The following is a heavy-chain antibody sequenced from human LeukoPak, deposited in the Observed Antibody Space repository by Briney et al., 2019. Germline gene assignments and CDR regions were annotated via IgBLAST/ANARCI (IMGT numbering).Heavy chain of an antibody. D-gene: IGHD1-14*01. Sequence: PGGSLRLSCVVSGFTFSSYWMNWVRQAPGKGLEWVANIHEDGSDKYCVDSVKGRFTISRDNAKNSLYLQMNSLRAEDTALYYCARTLRLGTPRAFDIWGRGTMVTVSS. CDR1: GFTFSSYW. V-gene: IGHV3-7*05. CDR3: ARTLRLGTPRAFDI. J-gene: IGHJ3*02. CDR2: IHEDGSDK.